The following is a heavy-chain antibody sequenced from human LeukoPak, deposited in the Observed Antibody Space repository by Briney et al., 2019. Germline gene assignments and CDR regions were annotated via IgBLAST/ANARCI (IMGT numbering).Heavy chain of an antibody. V-gene: IGHV3-15*01. CDR2: VKSKTDGGTT. J-gene: IGHJ4*02. Sequence: GGSLRLSCAASGFTFSNAWMSWVRQAPGKGLEWVGRVKSKTDGGTTDYAAPVKGRFTISRDDSKNTLYLQMNSLRAEDTAVYYCARPFQQLLLWFGKLSVWGQGTLVTVSS. CDR1: GFTFSNAW. D-gene: IGHD3-10*01. CDR3: ARPFQQLLLWFGKLSV.